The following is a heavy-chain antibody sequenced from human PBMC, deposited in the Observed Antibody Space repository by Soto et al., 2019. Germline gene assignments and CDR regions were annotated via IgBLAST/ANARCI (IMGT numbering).Heavy chain of an antibody. V-gene: IGHV1-18*01. J-gene: IGHJ4*01. D-gene: IGHD6-6*01. CDR1: GYTFTNYG. CDR2: VSAYNGER. Sequence: QVQLVQSGAEVKKPGASVKVSCKASGYTFTNYGINWVRQAPGQGLEWLGWVSAYNGERRYAQRVQARVIMTTDTATTTAYMELRSRKSDDTAVYSCSGGTSIPASGDYWGQGTLVTVSS. CDR3: SGGTSIPASGDY.